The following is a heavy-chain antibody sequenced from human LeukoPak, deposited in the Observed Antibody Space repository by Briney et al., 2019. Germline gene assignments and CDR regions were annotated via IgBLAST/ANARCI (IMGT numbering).Heavy chain of an antibody. J-gene: IGHJ4*02. Sequence: ASVKVSRKASGYTFTSYYMHWVRQAPGQGLEWMGMINPSGGSTSYAQKFQGRVTMTRDTSTSTVYMELSSLRSEDTAVYYCARGGYCSGGSCYDVSPGDYWGQGTLVTVSS. CDR2: INPSGGST. CDR1: GYTFTSYY. CDR3: ARGGYCSGGSCYDVSPGDY. V-gene: IGHV1-46*01. D-gene: IGHD2-15*01.